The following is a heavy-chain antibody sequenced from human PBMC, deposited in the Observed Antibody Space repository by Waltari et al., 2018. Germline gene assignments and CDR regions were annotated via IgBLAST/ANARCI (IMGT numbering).Heavy chain of an antibody. CDR1: GFTFRAFA. J-gene: IGHJ4*02. CDR2: ISSSSSAI. D-gene: IGHD4-17*01. V-gene: IGHV3-48*01. CDR3: ARVPTVVLSLAVYFDY. Sequence: EVQLMESGGALVQPGGSRRLSCIASGFTFRAFAITWVRQAPGKGLEWVSYISSSSSAIYDADSVKGRFTISRDNANNSLYLQMNSLRAEDTAIYYCARVPTVVLSLAVYFDYWGQGSLVTVSS.